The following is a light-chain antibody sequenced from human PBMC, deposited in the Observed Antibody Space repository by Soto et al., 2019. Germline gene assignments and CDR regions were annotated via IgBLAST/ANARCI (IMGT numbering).Light chain of an antibody. V-gene: IGKV1-9*01. Sequence: DIQLTQSPSFLSASVGDRVTITCRASQVINSNLAWYQQKPGKAPKLLIYIAYTLQSGVPSRFSGSGSGTEFTLTISSLQPEDFATYYCQQFNTYPLTFGGGTNVEIK. CDR3: QQFNTYPLT. CDR1: QVINSN. CDR2: IAY. J-gene: IGKJ4*01.